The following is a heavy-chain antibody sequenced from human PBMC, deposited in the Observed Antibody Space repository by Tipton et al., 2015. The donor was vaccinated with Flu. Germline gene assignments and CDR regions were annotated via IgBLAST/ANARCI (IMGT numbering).Heavy chain of an antibody. V-gene: IGHV4-39*07. Sequence: TLSLTCTVSGGSISSSSYYWGWIRQPPGKGLEWIGSIYYSGSTYYNPSPKSRVTISVDTSKNLFSLKLSSVTAADTAVYYCAREPLAVADYWSQGTLVTVSS. D-gene: IGHD6-19*01. CDR1: GGSISSSSYY. CDR3: AREPLAVADY. CDR2: IYYSGST. J-gene: IGHJ4*02.